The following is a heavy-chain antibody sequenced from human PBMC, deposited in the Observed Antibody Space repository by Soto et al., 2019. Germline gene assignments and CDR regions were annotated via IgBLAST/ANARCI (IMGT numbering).Heavy chain of an antibody. CDR1: GASISTYY. CDR2: VYYTGST. D-gene: IGHD3-22*01. V-gene: IGHV4-59*08. Sequence: PSETLSLTCTVSGASISTYYWGWIRQPPGKGLEWIGYVYYTGSTNYNPSLQSRVTISIDTSKNQFSLKLSSVTATDTAVYYCASQHYYDSSGYYVVYWGQGTLVTSPQ. J-gene: IGHJ4*02. CDR3: ASQHYYDSSGYYVVY.